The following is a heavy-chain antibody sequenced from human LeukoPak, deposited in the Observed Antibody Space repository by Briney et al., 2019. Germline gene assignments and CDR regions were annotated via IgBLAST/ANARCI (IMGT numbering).Heavy chain of an antibody. CDR3: AIRTVTDPYYFDY. D-gene: IGHD3/OR15-3a*01. J-gene: IGHJ4*02. Sequence: ASVKVSCKASGYTFTTSGLSWLRQAPGQGLEWMGWISTYNDNTNYAQKLQGRVTMTTDTSTRTAYMDLRSLRSNDTAVYYYAIRTVTDPYYFDYWGQGTLVSVSS. V-gene: IGHV1-18*01. CDR2: ISTYNDNT. CDR1: GYTFTTSG.